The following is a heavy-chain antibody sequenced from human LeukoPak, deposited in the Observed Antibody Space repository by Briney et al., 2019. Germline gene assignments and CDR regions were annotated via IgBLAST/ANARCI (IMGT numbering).Heavy chain of an antibody. D-gene: IGHD2-15*01. CDR3: ARTRHCSGGSCYSPYYYYYGMDV. V-gene: IGHV3-30-3*01. CDR1: GFTFSSYA. J-gene: IGHJ6*02. Sequence: GGSLRLSCAASGFTFSSYAMHWVRQAPGKGLEWVAVISYDGSNKYYADSVKGRVTISRDNSKNTLYLQMHSLRAEDTAVYYCARTRHCSGGSCYSPYYYYYGMDVWGQGTTVTVSS. CDR2: ISYDGSNK.